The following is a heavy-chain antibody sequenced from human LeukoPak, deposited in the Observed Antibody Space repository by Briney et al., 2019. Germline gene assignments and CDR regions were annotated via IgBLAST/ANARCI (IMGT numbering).Heavy chain of an antibody. CDR3: ASTMVRGVINQVNYYYYMDV. V-gene: IGHV1-46*01. CDR1: GYTFTSYY. J-gene: IGHJ6*03. CDR2: INPSGGST. D-gene: IGHD3-10*01. Sequence: ASVKVSCKASGYTFTSYYMHWVRPAPGQGLEWMGIINPSGGSTSYAQKFQGRVTMTRDMSTSTVYLELSNLRSEDTAVYYCASTMVRGVINQVNYYYYMDVWGKGTTVTVSS.